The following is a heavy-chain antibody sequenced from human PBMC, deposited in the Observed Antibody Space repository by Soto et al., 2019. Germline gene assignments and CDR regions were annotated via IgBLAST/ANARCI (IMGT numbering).Heavy chain of an antibody. V-gene: IGHV1-3*01. J-gene: IGHJ5*02. Sequence: QVQLVQSGAEVKKPGASVKISCKASGYTFTRYTMNWVRQAPGQRLEWMGWINPDNGNTKSSQKFQDRVIITRDTCGSGAYMDLSSLRSEDTAVYYCARGIATGQLDPWGQGTLVTVSS. D-gene: IGHD2-15*01. CDR2: INPDNGNT. CDR1: GYTFTRYT. CDR3: ARGIATGQLDP.